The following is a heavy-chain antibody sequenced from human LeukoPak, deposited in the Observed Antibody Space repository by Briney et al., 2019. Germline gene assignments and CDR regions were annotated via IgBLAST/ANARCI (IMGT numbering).Heavy chain of an antibody. J-gene: IGHJ5*02. CDR3: ARGWGIAARLLLNWFDP. CDR2: IYHSGST. V-gene: IGHV4-34*01. Sequence: SETLSLTCAVYGGSFIGFHWNWIRQPPGKGLEWIGEIYHSGSTNYNPSLKSRVTISVDKSKNQFSLKLSSVTAAGTAVYYCARGWGIAARLLLNWFDPWGQGTLVTVSS. D-gene: IGHD6-6*01. CDR1: GGSFIGFH.